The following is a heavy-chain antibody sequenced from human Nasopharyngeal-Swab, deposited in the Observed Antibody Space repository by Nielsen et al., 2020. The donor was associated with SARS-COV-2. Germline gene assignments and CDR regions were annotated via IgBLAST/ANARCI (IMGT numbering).Heavy chain of an antibody. J-gene: IGHJ6*03. CDR2: IYHSGST. V-gene: IGHV4-38-2*02. CDR1: GYSISSGYY. CDR3: ARGQDAYYYMDV. Sequence: GSLRLSCTVSGYSISSGYYWGWIRQPPGKGLEWIGSIYHSGSTYYNPSLKSRVTISVDTSKNQFSLKLSSVTAADTAVYYCARGQDAYYYMDVWGEGTTVTVSS. D-gene: IGHD2-15*01.